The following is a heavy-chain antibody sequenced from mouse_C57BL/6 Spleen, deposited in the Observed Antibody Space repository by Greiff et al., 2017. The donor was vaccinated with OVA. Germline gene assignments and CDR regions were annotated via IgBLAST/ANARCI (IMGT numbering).Heavy chain of an antibody. CDR2: IDPSDSYT. J-gene: IGHJ1*03. Sequence: QVQLQQPGAELVRPGTSVKLSCKASGYTFTSYWMHWVKQRPGQGLEWIGVIDPSDSYTNYNQKFKGKATLTVDTSSSTAYMQLSSLTSEDSAVYYCARRYDGSHWYFDVWGTGTTVTVSS. V-gene: IGHV1-59*01. D-gene: IGHD2-3*01. CDR3: ARRYDGSHWYFDV. CDR1: GYTFTSYW.